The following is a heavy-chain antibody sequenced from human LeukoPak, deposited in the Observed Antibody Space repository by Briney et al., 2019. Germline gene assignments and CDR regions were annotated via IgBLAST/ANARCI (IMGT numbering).Heavy chain of an antibody. CDR2: INAGNGNT. CDR1: GYTFTGYY. Sequence: ASVKVSCKASGYTFTGYYMHWVRQAPGQRLEWMGWINAGNGNTKYSQKFQGRVTITRDTSASTAYMELSSLRSEDTAVYYCARPGENYYDSSGYYDAFDIWGQGTMVTVSS. V-gene: IGHV1-3*01. CDR3: ARPGENYYDSSGYYDAFDI. J-gene: IGHJ3*02. D-gene: IGHD3-22*01.